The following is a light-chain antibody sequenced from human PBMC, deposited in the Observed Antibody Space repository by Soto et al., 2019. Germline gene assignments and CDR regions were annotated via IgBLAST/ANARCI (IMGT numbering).Light chain of an antibody. Sequence: EIVLTQSPSTLSLSPGERATLSCRASQSVSSYLAWYQQKPGQAPRLLIYDASNRATGIPDRFSGSGSGTDFTLTISSLEPEDFAVYYCQQRANWPRTFSQGTKVDIK. J-gene: IGKJ1*01. V-gene: IGKV3-11*01. CDR2: DAS. CDR1: QSVSSY. CDR3: QQRANWPRT.